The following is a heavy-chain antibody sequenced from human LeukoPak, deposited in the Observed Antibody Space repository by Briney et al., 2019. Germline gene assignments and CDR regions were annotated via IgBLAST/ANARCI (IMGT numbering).Heavy chain of an antibody. CDR2: ISGSGGST. J-gene: IGHJ4*02. CDR3: AKATVDTAIDDYFDY. Sequence: GGSLRLSCAASGFTFSNYAMSWVRQAPGKGLEWVSTISGSGGSTYYADSVKGRFTISRDNSKNTLYLQMNSLRAEDTAIYYCAKATVDTAIDDYFDYWGQGTLVTVSS. CDR1: GFTFSNYA. D-gene: IGHD5-18*01. V-gene: IGHV3-23*01.